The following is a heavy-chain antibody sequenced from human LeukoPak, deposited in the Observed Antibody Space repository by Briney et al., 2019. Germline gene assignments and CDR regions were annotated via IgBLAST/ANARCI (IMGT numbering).Heavy chain of an antibody. CDR1: GYSFTNYW. CDR3: ARRLYGDYAPYFDY. Sequence: LGESLKISCKGSGYSFTNYWIGWVRQMPGKGLELMGVIYPGDSATRYSPSFQGQVAISVDKSIRTAYLQWSSLKASDIAMYYCARRLYGDYAPYFDYWGQGTLVTVSS. V-gene: IGHV5-51*01. D-gene: IGHD4-17*01. J-gene: IGHJ4*02. CDR2: IYPGDSAT.